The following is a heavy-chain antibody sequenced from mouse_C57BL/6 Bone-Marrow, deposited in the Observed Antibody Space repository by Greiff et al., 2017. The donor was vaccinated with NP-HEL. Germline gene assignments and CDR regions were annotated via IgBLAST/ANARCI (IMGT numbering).Heavy chain of an antibody. CDR2: IRGDGST. Sequence: VQVVESGPGLVAPSQSLSITCTVSGFSLTSYGVSWVRQPPGKGLEWLGVIRGDGSTNYHSAPISSLSISKDNSKSQVFLKLNSLQTDNTATYYGAKTGGNSAYWGQGTLVTVSA. D-gene: IGHD2-1*01. CDR3: AKTGGNSAY. J-gene: IGHJ3*01. CDR1: GFSLTSYG. V-gene: IGHV2-3*01.